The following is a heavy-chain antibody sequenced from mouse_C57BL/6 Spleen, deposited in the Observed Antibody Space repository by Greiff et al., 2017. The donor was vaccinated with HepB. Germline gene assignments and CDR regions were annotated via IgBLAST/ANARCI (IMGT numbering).Heavy chain of an antibody. CDR3: ARPNYYGSSPYYAMDY. CDR1: GYTFTGYW. Sequence: QVQLKESGAELMKPGASVKLSCKATGYTFTGYWIEWVKQRPGHGLEWIGEILPGSGSTNYNEKFKGKATFTADTSSNTAYMQLSSLTTEDSAIYYCARPNYYGSSPYYAMDYWGQGTSVTVSS. D-gene: IGHD1-1*01. J-gene: IGHJ4*01. V-gene: IGHV1-9*01. CDR2: ILPGSGST.